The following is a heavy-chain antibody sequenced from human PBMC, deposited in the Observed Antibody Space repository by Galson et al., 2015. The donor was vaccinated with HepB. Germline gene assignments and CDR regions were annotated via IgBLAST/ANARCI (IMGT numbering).Heavy chain of an antibody. CDR1: GFTFSSYS. D-gene: IGHD1-26*01. Sequence: SLRLSCAASGFTFSSYSMNWVRQAPGKGLEWVSYISSSSSTIYYADSVKGRFTISRDNAKNSLYLQMNRLRDEDTAVYYCANSGSYYGVDYWGQGTLVTVSS. J-gene: IGHJ4*02. V-gene: IGHV3-48*02. CDR3: ANSGSYYGVDY. CDR2: ISSSSSTI.